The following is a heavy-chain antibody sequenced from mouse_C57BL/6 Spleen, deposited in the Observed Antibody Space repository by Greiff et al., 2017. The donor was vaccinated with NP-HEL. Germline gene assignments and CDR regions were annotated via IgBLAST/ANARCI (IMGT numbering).Heavy chain of an antibody. J-gene: IGHJ2*01. CDR2: ISYSGST. Sequence: DVKLVESGPGLVKPSQSLSLTCTVTGYSITSGYGWNWIRQFPGNKLEWMGYISYSGSTNYNPSLQSRISITRDTSKNQFFLQLNSVTTEDTATYYCARTARIKYWGQGTTLTVSS. CDR3: ARTARIKY. D-gene: IGHD1-2*01. CDR1: GYSITSGYG. V-gene: IGHV3-2*02.